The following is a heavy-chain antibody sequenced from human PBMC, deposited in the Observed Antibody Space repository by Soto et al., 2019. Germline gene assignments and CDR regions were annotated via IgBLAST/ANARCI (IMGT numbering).Heavy chain of an antibody. CDR1: GGSVSSGNYY. CDR2: IFHTGTT. D-gene: IGHD1-26*01. CDR3: TRAPVSGSYCFDF. J-gene: IGHJ4*02. V-gene: IGHV4-61*01. Sequence: TLSLTCTVSGGSVSSGNYYWSWIRQPPGKGLEWIGYIFHTGTTNYNPSLKSRVAISLDTSMNQFSLKLSSVTAADTAVYYCTRAPVSGSYCFDFWGQGTPVTVSS.